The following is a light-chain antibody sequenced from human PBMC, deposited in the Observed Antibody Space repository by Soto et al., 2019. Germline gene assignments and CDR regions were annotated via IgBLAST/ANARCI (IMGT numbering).Light chain of an antibody. CDR3: SSYTGSSTPLV. CDR1: SSDVGGYNY. Sequence: QSALTQPASVSGSPGQSITISCTGTSSDVGGYNYVSWYQQHPGKAPKLMIYDVSNRPPGVSNRFSGSKSGNTASLTISGLQAEDEADYYCSSYTGSSTPLVFGGGTKLTVL. J-gene: IGLJ2*01. V-gene: IGLV2-14*01. CDR2: DVS.